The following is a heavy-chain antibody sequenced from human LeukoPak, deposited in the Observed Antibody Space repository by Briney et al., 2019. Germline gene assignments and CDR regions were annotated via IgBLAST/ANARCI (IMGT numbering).Heavy chain of an antibody. CDR3: ARDFAGDRDY. D-gene: IGHD4-17*01. V-gene: IGHV3-74*01. CDR2: INPNGITT. Sequence: GGSLRLSCAASGFIFRNYWMHWVRQAPGKGLVWVARINPNGITTTYTDSVKGRFTISRDNAKNMLYLQMNSLRVEDTAVYYCARDFAGDRDYWGQGTPVTVSS. CDR1: GFIFRNYW. J-gene: IGHJ4*02.